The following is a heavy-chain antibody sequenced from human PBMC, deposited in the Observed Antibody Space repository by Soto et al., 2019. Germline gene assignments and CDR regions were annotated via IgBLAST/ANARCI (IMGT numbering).Heavy chain of an antibody. CDR1: GFTFGSYW. CDR2: INGDGSIT. CDR3: SRETLWCGESPQS. J-gene: IGHJ4*02. D-gene: IGHD3-10*01. Sequence: EVQLVESGGGSVQPGGSLRLSCGTSGFTFGSYWLDWVRQAPGTGLVWVSRINGDGSITTYADSVKGRFTISRDHAANTLHLQMNALRADDAGVYYCSRETLWCGESPQSGGQGTLVTVSS. V-gene: IGHV3-74*01.